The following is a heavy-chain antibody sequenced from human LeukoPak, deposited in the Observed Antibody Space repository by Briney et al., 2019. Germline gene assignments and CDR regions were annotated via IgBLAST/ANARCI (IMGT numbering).Heavy chain of an antibody. CDR3: ARDRGPLGYSL. D-gene: IGHD2-15*01. V-gene: IGHV4-4*09. CDR2: IYTSGST. Sequence: SETLSLTCTVSGGSISSYYWSWIRQPPGKGLEWIGYIYTSGSTNYNPSLKSRVTISVDRSKNQFSLKLSSVTAADTTVYYCARDRGPLGYSLWGQGTMVTVSS. J-gene: IGHJ3*01. CDR1: GGSISSYY.